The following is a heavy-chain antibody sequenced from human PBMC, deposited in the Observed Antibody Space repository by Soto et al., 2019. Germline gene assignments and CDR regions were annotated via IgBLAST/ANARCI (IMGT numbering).Heavy chain of an antibody. Sequence: GGSLRLSCAASGFTFSSYAMSWVRQAPGKGLEWVSAISGSGGSTYYADSVKGRFTISRDNSKNTLYLQMNSLRAEDTAVYYCAKDGEFWSGYFKYYFDYWGQGTLVTVSS. J-gene: IGHJ4*02. V-gene: IGHV3-23*01. CDR2: ISGSGGST. CDR1: GFTFSSYA. D-gene: IGHD3-3*01. CDR3: AKDGEFWSGYFKYYFDY.